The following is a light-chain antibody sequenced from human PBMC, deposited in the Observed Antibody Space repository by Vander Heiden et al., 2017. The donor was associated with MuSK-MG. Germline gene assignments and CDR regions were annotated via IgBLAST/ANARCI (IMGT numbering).Light chain of an antibody. V-gene: IGKV1-33*01. CDR1: QDISNY. CDR3: QQDDNLPYT. Sequence: DIQMTQSPSSLSASVGDRVTITCQASQDISNYLNWYQQKPGKAPKLLIYDASNLETGVPSRFSGSGSGTDFTFTISSLQPDDIATYYCQQDDNLPYTFGQGTKMEIK. J-gene: IGKJ2*01. CDR2: DAS.